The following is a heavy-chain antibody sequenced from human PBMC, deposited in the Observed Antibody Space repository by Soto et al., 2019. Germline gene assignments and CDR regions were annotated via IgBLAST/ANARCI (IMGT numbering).Heavy chain of an antibody. V-gene: IGHV4-39*01. CDR2: IYYSGST. D-gene: IGHD4-17*01. CDR3: ARCRGDYDAGTNWFDP. CDR1: GGSISSSSYY. Sequence: SETLSLTCTVSGGSISSSSYYWGWIRQPPGKGLEWIGSIYYSGSTYYNPSLKSRVTISVDTSKNQFSLKLSSVTAADTAVYYCARCRGDYDAGTNWFDPWGQGTLVTVSS. J-gene: IGHJ5*02.